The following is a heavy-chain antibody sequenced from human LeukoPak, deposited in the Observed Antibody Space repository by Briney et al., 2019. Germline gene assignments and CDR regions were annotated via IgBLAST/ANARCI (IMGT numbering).Heavy chain of an antibody. V-gene: IGHV3-21*01. CDR2: ISSSSSSYI. J-gene: IGHJ4*02. CDR3: ARDILTGSRPFPFDY. D-gene: IGHD3-9*01. Sequence: GGSLRLSCAASGFTFSSYSMNWVRQAPGKGLEWVSSISSSSSSYIYYADSVKGRFTISRDNAKNSLYLQMNSLRAEDTAVYYCARDILTGSRPFPFDYWGQGTLVTVSS. CDR1: GFTFSSYS.